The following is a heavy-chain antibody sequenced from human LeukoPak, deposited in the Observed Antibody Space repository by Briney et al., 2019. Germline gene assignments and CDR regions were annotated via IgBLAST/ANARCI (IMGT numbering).Heavy chain of an antibody. CDR1: GGSISSYY. CDR2: IYYSGST. CDR3: ARLITMVRGVKYYFDY. D-gene: IGHD3-10*01. Sequence: SETLSLTCTVSGGSISSYYWSWIRQPPGKGLEWIGYIYYSGSTNYNPSLKSRVTISVDTSKNQFSLKLSSVTAADTAVYYCARLITMVRGVKYYFDYWGQGTLVTVSS. V-gene: IGHV4-59*01. J-gene: IGHJ4*02.